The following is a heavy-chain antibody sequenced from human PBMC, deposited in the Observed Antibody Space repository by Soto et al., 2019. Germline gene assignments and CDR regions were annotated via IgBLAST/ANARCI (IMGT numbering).Heavy chain of an antibody. Sequence: PSETLSLTCTVSCGSVSSGSYYWSWIRQPPGKGLEWIGNIYYTGSSDYNPSLKSRVIISRDTSKNQFSLKLSSVTAADTAVYYCARDRNVRGYSGYDQIRYYYSGLDVWGQGTTVTVSS. V-gene: IGHV4-61*01. CDR3: ARDRNVRGYSGYDQIRYYYSGLDV. CDR1: CGSVSSGSYY. J-gene: IGHJ6*02. D-gene: IGHD5-12*01. CDR2: IYYTGSS.